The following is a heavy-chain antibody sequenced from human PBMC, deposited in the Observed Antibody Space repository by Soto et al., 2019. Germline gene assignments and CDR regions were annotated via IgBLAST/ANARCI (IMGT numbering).Heavy chain of an antibody. CDR3: AKDPKRWLQTAFDY. D-gene: IGHD5-12*01. J-gene: IGHJ4*02. V-gene: IGHV3-23*01. Sequence: RRLSCAASGFTFSSYAMSWVRQSPGKGLEWVSAISGSGGSTYYADSVKGRFTISGENSKNTLYLPVNSLRAEDTAVYYCAKDPKRWLQTAFDYWGQGTLVTVSS. CDR1: GFTFSSYA. CDR2: ISGSGGST.